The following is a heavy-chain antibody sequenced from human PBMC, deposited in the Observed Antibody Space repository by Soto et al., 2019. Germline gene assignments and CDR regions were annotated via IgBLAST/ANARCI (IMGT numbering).Heavy chain of an antibody. Sequence: QVQLVESGGGVVQPGRSLRLSCAASGFTFSSYGMHWVRQAPGKGLEWVAVISYDGSNKYYADSVKGRFTISRDNSKNTLYLQMNNLRAEDTAVYYCAKGQGLRYFDWLLYPEDYWGQGTLVTVSS. J-gene: IGHJ4*02. CDR1: GFTFSSYG. CDR2: ISYDGSNK. CDR3: AKGQGLRYFDWLLYPEDY. D-gene: IGHD3-9*01. V-gene: IGHV3-30*18.